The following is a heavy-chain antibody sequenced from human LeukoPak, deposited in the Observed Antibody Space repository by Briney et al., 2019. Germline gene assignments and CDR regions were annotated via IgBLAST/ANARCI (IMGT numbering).Heavy chain of an antibody. J-gene: IGHJ4*02. Sequence: GGPLRLSCAASGFTFSTYWMHWVRQVPGKGLVWVTRINNDGNITTYADLVKGRFTISRDNAKSTVYLQMNSLRADDTAVYYCARDVPGRLGVLDYWGQGILVTVSS. CDR2: INNDGNIT. D-gene: IGHD6-25*01. CDR1: GFTFSTYW. CDR3: ARDVPGRLGVLDY. V-gene: IGHV3-74*01.